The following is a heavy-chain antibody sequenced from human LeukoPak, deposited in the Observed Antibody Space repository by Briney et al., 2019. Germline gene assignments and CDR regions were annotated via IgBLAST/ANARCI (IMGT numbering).Heavy chain of an antibody. V-gene: IGHV4-34*01. CDR2: INHSGST. CDR3: ARVSMIVVVITAFDAFDI. J-gene: IGHJ3*02. CDR1: GGSFSGYY. Sequence: SETLSLTCAVYGGSFSGYYWSWIRQPPGKGLEWIGEINHSGSTNYNPSLKSRVTISVDTSKNQFSLKLSSVTAADTAVYYCARVSMIVVVITAFDAFDIWGQGIMVTVSS. D-gene: IGHD3-22*01.